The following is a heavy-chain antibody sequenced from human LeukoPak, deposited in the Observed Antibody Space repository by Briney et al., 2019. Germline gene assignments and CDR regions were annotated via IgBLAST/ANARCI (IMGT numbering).Heavy chain of an antibody. J-gene: IGHJ5*02. CDR2: ISGSGGGT. V-gene: IGHV3-23*01. D-gene: IGHD3-16*02. CDR3: ARLWYDYVWGSYRYTEDWFDP. Sequence: GGSLRISCAASGFAFRDFAKTWVRQAPGKGLEWVSLISGSGGGTYYADSVKGRFTISRDNAKNSLYLQMNSLRAEDTAVYYCARLWYDYVWGSYRYTEDWFDPWGQGTLVTVSS. CDR1: GFAFRDFA.